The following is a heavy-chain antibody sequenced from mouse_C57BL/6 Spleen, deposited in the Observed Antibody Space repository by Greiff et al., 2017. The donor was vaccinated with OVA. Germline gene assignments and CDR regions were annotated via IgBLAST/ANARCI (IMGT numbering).Heavy chain of an antibody. Sequence: VQLQQSGPELVKPGASVKMSCKASGYTFTDYNMHWVKQSHGKSLEWIGYINPNNGGTSYNQKFKGKATLTVNKSSSTAYMELRSLTSEDSAVYYCARGGWLLYWYFDVWGTGTTVTVSS. CDR2: INPNNGGT. CDR3: ARGGWLLYWYFDV. J-gene: IGHJ1*03. D-gene: IGHD2-3*01. CDR1: GYTFTDYN. V-gene: IGHV1-22*01.